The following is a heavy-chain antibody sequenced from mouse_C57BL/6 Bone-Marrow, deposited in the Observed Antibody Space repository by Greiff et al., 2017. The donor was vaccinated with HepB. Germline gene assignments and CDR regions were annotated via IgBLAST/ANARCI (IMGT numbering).Heavy chain of an antibody. CDR1: GYTFTNYW. D-gene: IGHD1-1*01. J-gene: IGHJ1*03. Sequence: QVQLQQSGAELVRPGTSVKMSCKASGYTFTNYWIGWAKQRPGHGLEWIGDIYPGGGYTNYNEKFKGQATLTADKSSSTAYMQFSSLTSEDSAIYYCARIFGSRYFDVWGTGTTVTVSS. V-gene: IGHV1-63*01. CDR3: ARIFGSRYFDV. CDR2: IYPGGGYT.